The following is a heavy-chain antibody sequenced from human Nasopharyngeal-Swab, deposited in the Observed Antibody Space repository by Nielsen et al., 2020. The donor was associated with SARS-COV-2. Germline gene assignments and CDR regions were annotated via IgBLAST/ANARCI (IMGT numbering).Heavy chain of an antibody. CDR3: ARGRDFSFDS. V-gene: IGHV6-1*01. CDR1: GDSVSSHSAG. J-gene: IGHJ4*02. D-gene: IGHD3-3*01. Sequence: SQTLSLTCAISGDSVSSHSAGWNWIRQSPSRGLEWLGRTLYRSKWYNDYAESVKSRIAVNPDTSKNQFPLQLNSVTPEDTAVYYCARGRDFSFDSWGQGTLVTASS. CDR2: TLYRSKWYN.